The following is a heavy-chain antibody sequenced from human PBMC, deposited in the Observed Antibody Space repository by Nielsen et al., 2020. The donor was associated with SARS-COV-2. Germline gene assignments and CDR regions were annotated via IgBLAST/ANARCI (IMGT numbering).Heavy chain of an antibody. Sequence: SETLSLTCTVSGGSISSSSYYWGWIRQPPGKGLEWIGSIYYSGSTYYNPSLKSRVTISVDTSKNQFSLKLSSVTAADTAVYYCARHGTRGYYDFWSGYYQPFDYWGQGTLVTVPS. CDR1: GGSISSSSYY. J-gene: IGHJ4*02. CDR3: ARHGTRGYYDFWSGYYQPFDY. CDR2: IYYSGST. D-gene: IGHD3-3*01. V-gene: IGHV4-39*01.